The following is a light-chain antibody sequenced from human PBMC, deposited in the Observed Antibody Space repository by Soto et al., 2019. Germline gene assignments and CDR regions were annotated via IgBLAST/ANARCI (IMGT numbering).Light chain of an antibody. V-gene: IGKV3-20*01. CDR1: QSVNSNN. J-gene: IGKJ1*01. CDR3: QQYDSSVWT. Sequence: EIVLTQSPGTLSLSPGERATLSCRASQSVNSNNFAWYQQKPGQTPRLLVYGASRRATGIPDRFSGSGSGTDLTLTISRVEPEDFAVYYCQQYDSSVWTFGQGTKVEIK. CDR2: GAS.